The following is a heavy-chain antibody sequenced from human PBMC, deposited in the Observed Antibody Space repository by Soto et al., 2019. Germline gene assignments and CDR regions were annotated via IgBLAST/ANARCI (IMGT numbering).Heavy chain of an antibody. V-gene: IGHV3-30*04. J-gene: IGHJ6*02. D-gene: IGHD3-22*01. CDR3: AKGGSGNYLTYYYYYGMDV. CDR1: GFTFSSYA. CDR2: ISYDGNNK. Sequence: QVQLVESGGGVVQPGRSLRLSCAASGFTFSSYAMHWVRQVPGKGLEWVAVISYDGNNKYYADSVKGRFTISRDISKNTVYLQMNNLRTEDTAMYYCAKGGSGNYLTYYYYYGMDVWGLGTTVTVSS.